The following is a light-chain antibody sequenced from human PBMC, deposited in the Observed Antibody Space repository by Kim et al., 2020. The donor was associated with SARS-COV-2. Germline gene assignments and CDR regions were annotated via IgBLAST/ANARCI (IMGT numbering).Light chain of an antibody. J-gene: IGKJ1*01. Sequence: GLPGERAPLSCRASQSVRSNLAWYQQRPGQAPRLLIYGASTRATGIPARFSGSGSGTEFTLTISSLQSEDFAVYYCQQFSNWPRTFGQGTKVDIK. V-gene: IGKV3-15*01. CDR3: QQFSNWPRT. CDR2: GAS. CDR1: QSVRSN.